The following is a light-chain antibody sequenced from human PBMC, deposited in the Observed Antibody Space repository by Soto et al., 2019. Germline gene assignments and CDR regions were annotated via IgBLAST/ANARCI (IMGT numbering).Light chain of an antibody. CDR2: NAS. J-gene: IGKJ5*01. V-gene: IGKV1-5*03. CDR1: QSISSW. CDR3: QQYNSYPT. Sequence: DIQMTQSPSTLSASVGDRVTITCRASQSISSWLAWYQQTPGKAPNLPIYNASSLESGVPSRPSDSGPGKEITLTISSLQPDDFALYYYQQYNSYPTFGQGTRLEIK.